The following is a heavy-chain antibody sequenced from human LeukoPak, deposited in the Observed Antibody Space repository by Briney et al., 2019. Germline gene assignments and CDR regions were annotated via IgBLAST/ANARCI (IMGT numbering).Heavy chain of an antibody. D-gene: IGHD6-6*01. Sequence: PSETLSLTCTVSGGSTSSYHWSWIRQPPGKGLEWIGYIYYSGSTNYNPSLKSRVTISVDTSKNQFSLQLNSVTAADTAVYYCARAKYGSSWYFDYWGQGTLVTVSS. V-gene: IGHV4-59*01. J-gene: IGHJ4*02. CDR2: IYYSGST. CDR3: ARAKYGSSWYFDY. CDR1: GGSTSSYH.